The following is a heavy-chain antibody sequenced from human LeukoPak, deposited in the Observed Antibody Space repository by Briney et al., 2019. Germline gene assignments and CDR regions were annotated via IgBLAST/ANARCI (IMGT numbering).Heavy chain of an antibody. Sequence: VSVKVSRKASGYTFTSYAMNWVRQAPGQGLEWMGWINTNTGNPTYAQGFTGRFVFSLDTSVSTAYLQISSLKAEDTAVYYCAIFSPSIVLMVYAIDXWGQGTLVTVXX. J-gene: IGHJ4*02. CDR1: GYTFTSYA. CDR2: INTNTGNP. CDR3: AIFSPSIVLMVYAIDX. D-gene: IGHD2-8*01. V-gene: IGHV7-4-1*02.